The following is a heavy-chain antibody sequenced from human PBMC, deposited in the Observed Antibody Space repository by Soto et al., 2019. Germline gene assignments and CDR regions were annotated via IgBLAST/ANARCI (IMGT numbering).Heavy chain of an antibody. CDR1: GFTFSNYA. D-gene: IGHD3-9*01. CDR3: ARGLATTGYLVDY. J-gene: IGHJ4*02. Sequence: GGSLRLSCAASGFTFSNYAMTWVRQAPGKGLQWVSAISGSGSSTKYADSVKGRFTISRDNSKSTLSLQMNSLRGEDTAVYFCARGLATTGYLVDYCGQGPLVTVYS. CDR2: ISGSGSST. V-gene: IGHV3-23*01.